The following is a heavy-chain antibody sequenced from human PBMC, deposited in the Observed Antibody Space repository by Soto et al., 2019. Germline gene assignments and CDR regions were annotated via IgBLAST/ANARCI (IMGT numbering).Heavy chain of an antibody. Sequence: PSETLSLTCTVSGDSISNGVYYWSWIRQPPGRGLGWIGYIDSSGSTYYNPSLKSRLTMSVDMSKNQFSLRLTSVTAADTAVYYCASRYLYWGQGLLVTVSS. CDR3: ASRYLY. V-gene: IGHV4-30-4*01. D-gene: IGHD3-16*02. CDR1: GDSISNGVYY. CDR2: IDSSGST. J-gene: IGHJ4*02.